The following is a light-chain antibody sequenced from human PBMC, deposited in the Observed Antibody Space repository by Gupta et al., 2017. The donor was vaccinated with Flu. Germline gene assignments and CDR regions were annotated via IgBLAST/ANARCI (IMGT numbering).Light chain of an antibody. J-gene: IGKJ2*01. Sequence: PSSLSASVGDSVTITCRASQTIAKYLNWYQQKAGTAPKLLIFASSTLQRGVPSRFRGDGAGRDFTLTINSLRPKDFATYYCQQSDRTPYTFGQGTKVDI. CDR3: QQSDRTPYT. CDR2: ASS. CDR1: QTIAKY. V-gene: IGKV1-39*01.